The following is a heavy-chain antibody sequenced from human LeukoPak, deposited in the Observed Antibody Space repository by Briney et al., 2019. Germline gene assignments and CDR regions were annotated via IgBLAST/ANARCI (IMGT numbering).Heavy chain of an antibody. CDR3: ARLVLYDSSGYSYYFDY. CDR1: GYSFTSYW. CDR2: IYPGDSDT. D-gene: IGHD3-22*01. V-gene: IGHV5-51*01. Sequence: GESLKISCKGSGYSFTSYWIGWVRQMPGKGLEYMGIIYPGDSDTRYSPSFQGQVTISVDKSISTAYLQWSSLKASDTAMYYCARLVLYDSSGYSYYFDYWGQGTLVTVSS. J-gene: IGHJ4*02.